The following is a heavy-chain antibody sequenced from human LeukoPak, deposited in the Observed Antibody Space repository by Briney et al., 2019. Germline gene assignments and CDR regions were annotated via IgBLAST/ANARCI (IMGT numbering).Heavy chain of an antibody. CDR1: GGSISSSNW. J-gene: IGHJ4*02. V-gene: IGHV4-4*02. CDR3: ARGFSVAGSNRNFDY. Sequence: PSETLSLTCAVSGGSISSSNWWSWVRQPPGKGLEWIGEIYHSGSTNYNPSLKSRVTISVDKSKNQFSLKLSSVTAADTAVYYCARGFSVAGSNRNFDYWGQGTLVTVSS. D-gene: IGHD6-19*01. CDR2: IYHSGST.